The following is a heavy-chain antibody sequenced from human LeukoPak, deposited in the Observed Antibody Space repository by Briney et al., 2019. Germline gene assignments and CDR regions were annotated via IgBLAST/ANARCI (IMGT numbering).Heavy chain of an antibody. CDR1: GGSISSYY. CDR3: ARHAFASPLDI. V-gene: IGHV4-59*08. J-gene: IGHJ4*02. D-gene: IGHD2-21*01. CDR2: IYYSGST. Sequence: RSSETLSLTCTVSGGSISSYYWSWIRQPPGKGLEWIGYIYYSGSTNYNPSLKSRVTISVDTSKNQFSLKLSSVTAADTAVYYCARHAFASPLDIWGQGTVVTVSS.